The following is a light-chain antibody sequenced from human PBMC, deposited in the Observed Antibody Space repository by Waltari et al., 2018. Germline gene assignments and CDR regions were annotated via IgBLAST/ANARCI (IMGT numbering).Light chain of an antibody. V-gene: IGKV3-15*01. CDR3: QQYHEWPYT. Sequence: ETVMIQSPATLSVSPGETVTLSCRASQSVSNNLAWYQQTPGQPPRLLIYAAFSRGNAIAGRFGGSGSGTDFALTITPLQSEDVGVYYCQQYHEWPYTFGQGTKLEIK. J-gene: IGKJ2*01. CDR1: QSVSNN. CDR2: AAF.